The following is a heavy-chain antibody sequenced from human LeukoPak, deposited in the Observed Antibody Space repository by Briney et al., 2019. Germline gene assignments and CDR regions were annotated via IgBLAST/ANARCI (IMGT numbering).Heavy chain of an antibody. J-gene: IGHJ1*01. CDR2: ISQDGSDQ. Sequence: GGSLRLSCAASGCTFSNYWMSWARQAPGKGLEWMGNISQDGSDQQYVDSVKGGFTISRENEKKSVYMQMNRLRAEETAVYYGVSIRPRESFCYWGQGSLVAASS. CDR1: GCTFSNYW. D-gene: IGHD3-3*01. CDR3: VSIRPRESFCY. V-gene: IGHV3-7*01.